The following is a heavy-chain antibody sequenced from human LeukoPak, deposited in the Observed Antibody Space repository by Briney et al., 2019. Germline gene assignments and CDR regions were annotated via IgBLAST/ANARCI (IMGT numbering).Heavy chain of an antibody. CDR1: GYTFTSNY. D-gene: IGHD3-10*01. CDR3: ARDRSVTMVRSRSYYYYYMDV. Sequence: GASVKVSCKAFGYTFTSNYMHWVRQAPGQGPEWMGVISPSGGSTTYAQKFQGRVTLTRDMSTSTDYLELSSLRSEDTAVYYCARDRSVTMVRSRSYYYYYMDVWGKGTTVTISS. V-gene: IGHV1-46*01. CDR2: ISPSGGST. J-gene: IGHJ6*03.